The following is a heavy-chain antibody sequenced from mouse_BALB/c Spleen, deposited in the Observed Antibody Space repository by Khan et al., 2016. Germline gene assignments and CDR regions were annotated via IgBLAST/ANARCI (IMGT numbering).Heavy chain of an antibody. CDR2: IHYSGST. D-gene: IGHD1-1*02. J-gene: IGHJ4*01. CDR1: GYSITSGYS. V-gene: IGHV3-1*02. CDR3: ARSTGNYAFAY. Sequence: EVQLQESGPDLVKPSQSLSLTCTVTGYSITSGYSWHWIRQFPGNLLERMGFIHYSGSTNYNPPLKRRISITRAPSKNQYFLQLTSATTEDTDSYYCARSTGNYAFAYWGQGTSVTVSA.